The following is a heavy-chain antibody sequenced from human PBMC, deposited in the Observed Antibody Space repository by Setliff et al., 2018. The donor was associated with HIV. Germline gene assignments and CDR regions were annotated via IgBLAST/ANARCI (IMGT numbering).Heavy chain of an antibody. CDR2: IIPFIDAT. CDR3: AKAAGEMTTMAFGGPPGY. V-gene: IGHV1-69*11. J-gene: IGHJ4*02. CDR1: GGPFRRYS. D-gene: IGHD3-16*01. Sequence: SVKVSCKASGGPFRRYSINWVRQAPGQGLEWMGTIIPFIDATHYAQSFQGRLTITADESSNTAYMELSSLRLHDTAVYYCAKAAGEMTTMAFGGPPGYWGQGTLVTVSS.